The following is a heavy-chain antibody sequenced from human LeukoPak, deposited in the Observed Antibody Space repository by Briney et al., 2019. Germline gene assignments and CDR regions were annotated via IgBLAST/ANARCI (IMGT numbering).Heavy chain of an antibody. J-gene: IGHJ4*02. Sequence: GGSLRLSCAASGFTFDDYGMSWVRQAPGKGLEWVSGINWNGGSTGYADSVKGRFTISRDNAKNSLYLQMNSLRAEDTALYHCARGRRDGYNTNYYFDYWGQGTLVTVSS. CDR2: INWNGGST. CDR1: GFTFDDYG. V-gene: IGHV3-20*01. CDR3: ARGRRDGYNTNYYFDY. D-gene: IGHD5-24*01.